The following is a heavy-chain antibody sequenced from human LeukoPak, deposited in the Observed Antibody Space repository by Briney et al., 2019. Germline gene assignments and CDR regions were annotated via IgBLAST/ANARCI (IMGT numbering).Heavy chain of an antibody. CDR1: GGSISSYY. Sequence: SETLSLTCTVSGGSISSYYWSWIRQPPGKGLEWIGYIYYSGSTNYNPSLKSRVTISVDTSKNQFSLKLSSVTAADTAVYYCARDSSLTYYYDSSGYIDFDYWGQGTLVTVSS. CDR2: IYYSGST. D-gene: IGHD3-22*01. V-gene: IGHV4-59*12. CDR3: ARDSSLTYYYDSSGYIDFDY. J-gene: IGHJ4*02.